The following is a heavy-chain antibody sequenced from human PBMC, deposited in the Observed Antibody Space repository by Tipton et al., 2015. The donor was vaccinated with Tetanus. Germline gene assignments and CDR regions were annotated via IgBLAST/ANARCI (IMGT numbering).Heavy chain of an antibody. Sequence: LRLSCTVSGGSISSSSYYWGWIRQPPGKGLEWIGSIYYSGSTYYNPSLRSRVTLSVDTSNTQFSLRVTSVTAADTAVYYCARLSSSANDAHAFDIWGQGTMATVSS. CDR2: IYYSGST. CDR1: GGSISSSSYY. J-gene: IGHJ3*02. D-gene: IGHD3-22*01. V-gene: IGHV4-39*01. CDR3: ARLSSSANDAHAFDI.